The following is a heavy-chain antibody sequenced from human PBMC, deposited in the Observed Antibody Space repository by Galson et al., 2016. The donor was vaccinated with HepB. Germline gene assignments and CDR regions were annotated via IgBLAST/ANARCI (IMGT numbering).Heavy chain of an antibody. V-gene: IGHV3-23*01. CDR1: GFTFSSYA. CDR2: ISGSGDST. Sequence: SLRLSCAASGFTFSSYAMSWVRQALGKGLVWVSTISGSGDSTYYADSVKGRFTISRDNSKNTLYVQMNSLRTDDTAVYYCAKDSTLGLIDYWGQGTLVTVSS. J-gene: IGHJ4*02. CDR3: AKDSTLGLIDY. D-gene: IGHD3/OR15-3a*01.